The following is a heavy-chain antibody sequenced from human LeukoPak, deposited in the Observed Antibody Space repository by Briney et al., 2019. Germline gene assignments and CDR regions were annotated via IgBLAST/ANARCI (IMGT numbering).Heavy chain of an antibody. CDR1: GYTFTGYY. CDR3: ARDRRRYYDHKWLIWFDP. CDR2: INPNSGGT. V-gene: IGHV1-2*02. D-gene: IGHD3-22*01. Sequence: ASVKVSCQASGYTFTGYYMHWVRQAPGQGLEWMGWINPNSGGTNYAQKFQGRVTMTRDTSISTAYMELSRLRSDDTAVYYCARDRRRYYDHKWLIWFDPWGQGTLVTVSS. J-gene: IGHJ5*02.